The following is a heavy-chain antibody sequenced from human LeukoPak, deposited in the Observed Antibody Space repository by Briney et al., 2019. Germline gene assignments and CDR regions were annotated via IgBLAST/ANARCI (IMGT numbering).Heavy chain of an antibody. CDR1: GFTVSGNY. Sequence: PGGSLRLSCAASGFTVSGNYMRWVRQAPGKGLEWVSVIYSSDNTYYIDSVKGRFTISRDNSKNTLYLQMNSLRAEHTAVYYCAGRRVLDASFDYWGQGTLVTVSS. CDR2: IYSSDNT. CDR3: AGRRVLDASFDY. J-gene: IGHJ4*02. D-gene: IGHD3-16*01. V-gene: IGHV3-66*02.